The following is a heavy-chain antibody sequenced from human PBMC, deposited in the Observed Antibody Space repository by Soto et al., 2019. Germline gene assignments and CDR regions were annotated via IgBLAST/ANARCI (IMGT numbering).Heavy chain of an antibody. CDR2: IYYSGST. J-gene: IGHJ3*02. CDR3: ARARRVVVTAMDAFDI. Sequence: SETLSLTCTVSGGSVSSGSYYWSWIRQPPGKGLEWIGYIYYSGSTNYNPSLKSRVTISVDTSKNQFSLKLSSVTAADTAVYYCARARRVVVTAMDAFDIWGQGTMVTVSS. D-gene: IGHD2-21*02. CDR1: GGSVSSGSYY. V-gene: IGHV4-61*01.